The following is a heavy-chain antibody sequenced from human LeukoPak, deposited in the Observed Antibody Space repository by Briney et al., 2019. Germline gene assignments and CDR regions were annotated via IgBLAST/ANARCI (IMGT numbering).Heavy chain of an antibody. CDR1: GFTFSSYS. V-gene: IGHV3-21*01. CDR2: ISSSSSYI. Sequence: KAGGSLRLSCAASGFTFSSYSMNWVRQAPGKGLEWVSFISSSSSYIYYADSVKGRFTISRDNAKNSLYLQMNSLRAEDTAVYYCARDVPRITMVRGVIIVSPDYYYGMDVWGQGTTVTVSS. D-gene: IGHD3-10*01. J-gene: IGHJ6*02. CDR3: ARDVPRITMVRGVIIVSPDYYYGMDV.